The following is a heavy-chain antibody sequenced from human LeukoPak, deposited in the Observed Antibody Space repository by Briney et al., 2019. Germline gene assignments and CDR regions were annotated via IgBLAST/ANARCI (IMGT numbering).Heavy chain of an antibody. CDR3: ARQTPTTDNWFDP. D-gene: IGHD4-17*01. CDR1: GGSISSSSYY. CDR2: IYYSGST. Sequence: PSEPLSLTCTVSGGSISSSSYYWGWIRQPPGKGLEWIGSIYYSGSTYYNPALKSRVTISVDTSKNQFSLKLSSVTAADTAVYYCARQTPTTDNWFDPWGQGTLVTVSS. V-gene: IGHV4-39*01. J-gene: IGHJ5*02.